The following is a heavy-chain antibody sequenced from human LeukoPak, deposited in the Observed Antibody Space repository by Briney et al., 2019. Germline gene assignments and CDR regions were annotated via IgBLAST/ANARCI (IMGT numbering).Heavy chain of an antibody. V-gene: IGHV3-7*01. CDR1: GFTFGTYW. CDR2: IKQDGSEK. Sequence: GGSLRLPCATSGFTFGTYWMSWVRQAPGRGLEWVANIKQDGSEKYYVDSVKGRFTISRDNAKNSLYLQMNSLRAEDTAVYYCARDKVVGATYFDYWGQGTLATVSS. D-gene: IGHD1-26*01. J-gene: IGHJ4*02. CDR3: ARDKVVGATYFDY.